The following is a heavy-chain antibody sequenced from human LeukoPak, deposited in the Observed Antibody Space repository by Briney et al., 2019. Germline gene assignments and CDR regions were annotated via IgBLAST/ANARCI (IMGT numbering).Heavy chain of an antibody. CDR3: AKEGAYPIITYGS. CDR2: IKRDGNEK. D-gene: IGHD3-10*01. CDR1: GFTFSRYW. Sequence: QPGGSLRLSCAASGFTFSRYWMNWVRQAPGKGLEWVANIKRDGNEKNYVDSVKGRFSISRDNAKNSLYLQMDSLRAEDTAVYYCAKEGAYPIITYGSWGQGALVTVSS. J-gene: IGHJ5*02. V-gene: IGHV3-7*01.